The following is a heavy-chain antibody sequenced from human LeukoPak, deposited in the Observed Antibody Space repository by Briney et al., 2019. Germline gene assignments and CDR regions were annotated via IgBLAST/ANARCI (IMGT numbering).Heavy chain of an antibody. Sequence: GGSLRLSCAASGFTFSSYWMNWVRQAPGKGTVWVSRIASDGSSTTYADSVKGRFSISRDNAKNTLYLQMNSLRVEDTAVYYCARGRPHGNDYWGQGTLVTVSS. CDR3: ARGRPHGNDY. CDR1: GFTFSSYW. J-gene: IGHJ4*02. D-gene: IGHD4-23*01. V-gene: IGHV3-74*01. CDR2: IASDGSST.